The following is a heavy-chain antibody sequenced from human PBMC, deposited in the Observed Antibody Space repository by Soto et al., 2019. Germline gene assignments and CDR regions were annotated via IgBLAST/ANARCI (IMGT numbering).Heavy chain of an antibody. CDR1: GGSVNGYY. Sequence: SETLSLTCAVYGGSVNGYYWNWIRQPPGKGLEWIGEINHSGGTHYNPSLKSRVTMSVDTSKNQFSLRLSSVTAADTVLYYCATRITVFGLLIPPFDPWGQGTQVTVSS. CDR3: ATRITVFGLLIPPFDP. D-gene: IGHD3-3*01. CDR2: INHSGGT. J-gene: IGHJ5*02. V-gene: IGHV4-34*01.